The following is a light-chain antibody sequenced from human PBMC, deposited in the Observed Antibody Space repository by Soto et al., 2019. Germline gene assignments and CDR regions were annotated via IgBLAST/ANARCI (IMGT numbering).Light chain of an antibody. CDR1: ESISSHY. V-gene: IGKV3-20*01. CDR3: QNFGDSPFT. CDR2: GAS. J-gene: IGKJ3*01. Sequence: PGERATLSCRASESISSHYMAWYQHKPGQAPRLLIFGASTRATGIPDRFSGSWSGTDFTLTISRLEPEDFAMYYCQNFGDSPFTFGPGTKVDIK.